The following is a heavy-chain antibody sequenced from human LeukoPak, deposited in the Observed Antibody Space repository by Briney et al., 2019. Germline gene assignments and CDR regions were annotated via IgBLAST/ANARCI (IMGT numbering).Heavy chain of an antibody. Sequence: GGSLRLSCVASGSTFSSYWMSWVRQAPGKGLEWVANINQDGSEKYYVDSLRGRFTISRDNAKNSLYLQMNSLRAEDTAVYYCAKGIRQLGNYYYYMDVWGKGTTVTVSS. CDR3: AKGIRQLGNYYYYMDV. CDR1: GSTFSSYW. D-gene: IGHD7-27*01. J-gene: IGHJ6*03. CDR2: INQDGSEK. V-gene: IGHV3-7*01.